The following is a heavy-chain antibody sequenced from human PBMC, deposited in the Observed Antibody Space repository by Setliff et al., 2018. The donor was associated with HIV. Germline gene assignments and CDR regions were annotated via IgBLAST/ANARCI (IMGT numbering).Heavy chain of an antibody. CDR1: GYTFTNQY. J-gene: IGHJ6*03. Sequence: ASVKVSCKMSGYTFTNQYIHWIQQAPGKGLEWMGLVDPENPTTIYAARFQGRVTITADTSTDTAYMELSRLRSEDTAIYYCATSSRIYYYSYMDVWGKGTTVTVSS. CDR2: VDPENPTT. D-gene: IGHD2-2*01. V-gene: IGHV1-69-2*01. CDR3: ATSSRIYYYSYMDV.